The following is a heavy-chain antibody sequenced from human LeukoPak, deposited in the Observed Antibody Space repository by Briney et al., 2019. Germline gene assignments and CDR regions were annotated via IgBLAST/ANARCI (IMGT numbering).Heavy chain of an antibody. J-gene: IGHJ4*02. Sequence: PGGSLRLSCAASGFTFSSDWMSWVRQAPGKGLEWVASIKQDGSEKYYVDSVKGRFTISRDNAKNSLYLQMNSLRAEDTAVYYCAREIDYGDYFDYWGQGTLVTVSS. CDR3: AREIDYGDYFDY. D-gene: IGHD4-17*01. CDR1: GFTFSSDW. V-gene: IGHV3-7*01. CDR2: IKQDGSEK.